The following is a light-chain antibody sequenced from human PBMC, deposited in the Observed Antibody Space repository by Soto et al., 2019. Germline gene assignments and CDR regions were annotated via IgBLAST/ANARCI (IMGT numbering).Light chain of an antibody. CDR2: DAS. J-gene: IGKJ1*01. Sequence: DIQMTQSPSTLSASVGDRVTITCRASQSISSWLAWDHQKPGKAPKLLVYDASGLESGVPSGFSCRSSGIYFTLSTRCLQGDDFASYYCQQYNSDSLTFGQGTKVQIK. V-gene: IGKV1-5*01. CDR3: QQYNSDSLT. CDR1: QSISSW.